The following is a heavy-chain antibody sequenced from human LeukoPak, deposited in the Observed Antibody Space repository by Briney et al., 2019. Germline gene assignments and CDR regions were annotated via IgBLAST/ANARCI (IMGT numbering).Heavy chain of an antibody. CDR1: GYTFTGYY. V-gene: IGHV1-8*02. Sequence: ASVKVSCKASGYTFTGYYMHWVRQATGQGLEWMGWMNPNSGNTGYAQKFQGRVTMTRNTSISTAYMELSSLRSEDTAVYYCARGAMDRGIAAAGDYVDYWGQGTLVTVSS. D-gene: IGHD6-13*01. J-gene: IGHJ4*02. CDR2: MNPNSGNT. CDR3: ARGAMDRGIAAAGDYVDY.